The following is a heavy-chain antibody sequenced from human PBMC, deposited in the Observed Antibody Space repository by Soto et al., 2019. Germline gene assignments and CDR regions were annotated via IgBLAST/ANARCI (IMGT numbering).Heavy chain of an antibody. J-gene: IGHJ2*01. D-gene: IGHD5-12*01. CDR1: GGTFSSYS. CDR3: ARGNHRWLQLWYFDL. CDR2: IIPIFGTV. Sequence: VQLVQSGAEVKKPGSSVTVSCKASGGTFSSYSISWVRQAPGQGLEWMGGIIPIFGTVNYAQKVQGRVTITADESTSTAYMELSSLRSEDTAVYYCARGNHRWLQLWYFDLWGRGTLVTVSS. V-gene: IGHV1-69*12.